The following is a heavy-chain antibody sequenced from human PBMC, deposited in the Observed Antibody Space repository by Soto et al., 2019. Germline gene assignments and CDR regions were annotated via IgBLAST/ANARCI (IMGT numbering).Heavy chain of an antibody. D-gene: IGHD6-13*01. Sequence: EVQLVESGGGLVQPGGSLRLSCAASGFTFSSYWMSWVRQAPGKGLEWVAHIKQDGSEKYYVYSVKGRFTISRDNANNSLYLQMNSLRAEDTAVYDCARGQNSGSSSWYRRVHWGQGTLVTVSS. CDR2: IKQDGSEK. J-gene: IGHJ1*01. CDR3: ARGQNSGSSSWYRRVH. CDR1: GFTFSSYW. V-gene: IGHV3-7*01.